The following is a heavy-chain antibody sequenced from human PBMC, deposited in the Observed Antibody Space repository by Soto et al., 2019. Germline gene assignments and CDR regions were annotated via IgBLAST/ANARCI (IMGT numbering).Heavy chain of an antibody. V-gene: IGHV4-31*03. D-gene: IGHD3-3*01. Sequence: QVQLQESGPGLVKPSQTLSLTCTVSGGSISSGGYYWIWIRQHPGKGLEWSGYIYYSGSTYYNPSLKSRVTISVDTSKYQFSLKLSSVTAADTAVYYCARGGYDFWSGYLSDYYYYGMDVWGQGTTVTVSS. CDR1: GGSISSGGYY. CDR3: ARGGYDFWSGYLSDYYYYGMDV. J-gene: IGHJ6*02. CDR2: IYYSGST.